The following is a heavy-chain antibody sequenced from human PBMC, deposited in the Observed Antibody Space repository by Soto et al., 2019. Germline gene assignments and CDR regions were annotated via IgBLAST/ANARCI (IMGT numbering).Heavy chain of an antibody. V-gene: IGHV3-30*18. Sequence: PRLSCAASGFTFSSYGMHWVRHAPGKGLEWVSVISYDGSKKYYADSVKGRFTISRDNSKNTLYLQMSSLRAEDTAVYYCVKDGSSGWPYYYGMDVWGQGTTVTVSS. CDR1: GFTFSSYG. CDR2: ISYDGSKK. D-gene: IGHD6-19*01. J-gene: IGHJ6*02. CDR3: VKDGSSGWPYYYGMDV.